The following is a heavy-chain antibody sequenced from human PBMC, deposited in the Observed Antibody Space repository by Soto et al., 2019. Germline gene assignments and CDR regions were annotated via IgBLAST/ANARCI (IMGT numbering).Heavy chain of an antibody. CDR1: GFSVSSDY. CDR2: HYSGGST. V-gene: IGHV3-53*01. Sequence: GGSLRLSCAISGFSVSSDYLSWVRQAPGKGLEWVSVHYSGGSTYYADSVQGRFTISRDKSNNTLYLQMRRVRAEDTAVYFCARHRHPRGTVGATSPLDPWGQGTQVTVSS. J-gene: IGHJ5*02. D-gene: IGHD1-26*01. CDR3: ARHRHPRGTVGATSPLDP.